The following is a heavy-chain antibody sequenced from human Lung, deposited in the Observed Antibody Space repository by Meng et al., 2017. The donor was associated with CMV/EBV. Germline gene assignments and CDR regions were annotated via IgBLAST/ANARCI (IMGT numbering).Heavy chain of an antibody. J-gene: IGHJ1*01. V-gene: IGHV4-4*02. D-gene: IGHD3-10*01. CDR3: LRRSGGSV. CDR1: GDSITNHNW. CDR2: IPHRGSS. Sequence: QVRWRESGPDLVKPSKTLSLTCAVSGDSITNHNWWAWVRQPPGKGLGWIGEIPHRGSSAYNPSLKSRVSMSIDKSKNQFSLKLTSVTAADTAVYHCLRRSGGSVWGQGTLVTVSS.